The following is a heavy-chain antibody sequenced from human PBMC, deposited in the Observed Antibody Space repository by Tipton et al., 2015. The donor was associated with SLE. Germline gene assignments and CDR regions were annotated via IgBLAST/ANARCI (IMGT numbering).Heavy chain of an antibody. CDR3: ARDIAVAANGGYYFDY. V-gene: IGHV1-46*01. CDR1: GYTFTSYY. CDR2: INPSGGST. J-gene: IGHJ4*02. D-gene: IGHD6-19*01. Sequence: QSGAEVKKPGAPVKVSCKASGYTFTSYYMHWVRQAPGQGLEWMGIINPSGGSTSYAQKFQGRVTMTRDTSTSTVYMELSSLRSEDTAVYYCARDIAVAANGGYYFDYWGQGTLVTVSS.